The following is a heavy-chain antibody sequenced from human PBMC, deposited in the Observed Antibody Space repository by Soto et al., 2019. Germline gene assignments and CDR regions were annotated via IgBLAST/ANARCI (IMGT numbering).Heavy chain of an antibody. J-gene: IGHJ4*02. D-gene: IGHD3-3*01. CDR3: AKDRQPDGFWPFDH. CDR2: IYGGGDGI. Sequence: EVQLVESGGGLVQPGGSLRLSCVGSGFPFSTYTMSWVRQAPGQGLEWLSGIYGGGDGISYADSVKGRFTISRDNSRSTLYLQMNSLRSDDTAIYSCAKDRQPDGFWPFDHWGRGTLIVVSS. CDR1: GFPFSTYT. V-gene: IGHV3-23*04.